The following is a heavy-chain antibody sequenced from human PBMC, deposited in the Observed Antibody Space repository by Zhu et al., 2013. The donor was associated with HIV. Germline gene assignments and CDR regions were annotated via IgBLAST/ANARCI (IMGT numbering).Heavy chain of an antibody. CDR1: GGTFSSYA. V-gene: IGHV1-69*06. CDR2: IIPIFGTA. D-gene: IGHD2-15*01. CDR3: ARDACNDRVRGGSCYLISDGMDV. Sequence: QVQLVQSGAEVKKPGSSVKVSCKASGGTFSSYAISWVRQAPGQGLEWMGGIIPIFGTANYAQKFQGRVTITADKSTSTAYMELSSLRSEDTAVYYCARDACNDRVRGGSCYLISDGMDVWGQGTTVTVSS. J-gene: IGHJ6*02.